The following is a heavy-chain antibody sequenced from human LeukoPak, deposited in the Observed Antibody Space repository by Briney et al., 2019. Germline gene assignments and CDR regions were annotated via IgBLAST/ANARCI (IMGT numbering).Heavy chain of an antibody. V-gene: IGHV3-30*04. CDR3: ARDPRRYSGYEIDY. CDR1: GFTFSSYA. J-gene: IGHJ4*02. Sequence: PGGSLRLSCAASGFTFSSYAMHWVRQAPGKGLEWVAVISYDGSNKYYADSVKGRFTISRDNSENTLYLQMNSLRAEDTAVYYCARDPRRYSGYEIDYWGQGTLVTVSS. CDR2: ISYDGSNK. D-gene: IGHD5-12*01.